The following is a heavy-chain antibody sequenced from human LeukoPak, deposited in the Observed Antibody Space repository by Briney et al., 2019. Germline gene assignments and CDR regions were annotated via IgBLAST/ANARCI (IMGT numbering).Heavy chain of an antibody. CDR1: GYTFTSYG. D-gene: IGHD6-13*01. Sequence: ASVKVSCKASGYTFTSYGISWVRQAPGQRLEWMGWISAYNGNTNYAQKLQCRVTMTTDTSTSTAYMELRSLRSDDTAVYYCARDRGPSIAAGEDAFDIWGQGTMVTVSS. V-gene: IGHV1-18*01. CDR2: ISAYNGNT. CDR3: ARDRGPSIAAGEDAFDI. J-gene: IGHJ3*02.